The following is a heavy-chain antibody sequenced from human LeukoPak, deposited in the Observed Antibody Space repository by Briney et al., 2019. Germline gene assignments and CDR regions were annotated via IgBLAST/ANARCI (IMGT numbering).Heavy chain of an antibody. CDR1: GGSISSYY. D-gene: IGHD2-15*01. CDR2: IYYSGST. CDR3: AKDLVVTERYCSGGGCSNFVY. J-gene: IGHJ4*02. V-gene: IGHV4-59*12. Sequence: SEALPLTCTDSGGSISSYYWSWLRQPPGKGREGIGYIYYSGSTNYIHSLTSRVTISVDTSKSQFSLKLSSVTAADTAVYYCAKDLVVTERYCSGGGCSNFVYWGRGGMVAVSS.